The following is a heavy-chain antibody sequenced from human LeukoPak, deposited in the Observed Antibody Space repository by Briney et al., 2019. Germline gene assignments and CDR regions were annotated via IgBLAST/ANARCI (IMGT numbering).Heavy chain of an antibody. CDR1: GGSISSSSYY. Sequence: KASETLSLTCTVSGGSISSSSYYWGWLRQPPGKGLEWIGSIYYSGSTYYNPSLKSRVTISVDTSKNQFSLKLSSVTAADTAVYYCARDIRQVGYYDSSGYYQIYYYYYYMDVWGKGTTVTVSS. J-gene: IGHJ6*03. CDR3: ARDIRQVGYYDSSGYYQIYYYYYYMDV. CDR2: IYYSGST. V-gene: IGHV4-39*07. D-gene: IGHD3-22*01.